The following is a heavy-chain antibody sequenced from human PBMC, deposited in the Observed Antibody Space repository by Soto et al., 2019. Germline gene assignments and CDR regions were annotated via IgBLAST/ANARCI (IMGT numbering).Heavy chain of an antibody. V-gene: IGHV1-69*01. D-gene: IGHD2-2*01. CDR1: GGTFSSYA. CDR3: ASWEGCSSTSCYLHY. CDR2: IIPIFGTA. J-gene: IGHJ4*02. Sequence: QVQLVQSGAEVKKPGSSVKVSCKASGGTFSSYAISWVRQAPGQGLEWMGGIIPIFGTANYAQKCQGRVTITADESTSTAYRELSSLRSEDTAVYYCASWEGCSSTSCYLHYWGQGTLVTVSS.